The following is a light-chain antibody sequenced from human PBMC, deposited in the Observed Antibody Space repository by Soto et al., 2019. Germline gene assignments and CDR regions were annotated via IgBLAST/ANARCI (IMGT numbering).Light chain of an antibody. CDR2: DAS. CDR1: QSVSSY. Sequence: EIVMTQSPATLSVSPGERATLSCTASQSVSSYLAWYQQKPGQAPRLLIYDASSRARGIPVRFSGSASGTDFTLTISRLEPEDFAVYYCQQYGNSPLTFGQGTRLEI. J-gene: IGKJ5*01. V-gene: IGKV3-20*01. CDR3: QQYGNSPLT.